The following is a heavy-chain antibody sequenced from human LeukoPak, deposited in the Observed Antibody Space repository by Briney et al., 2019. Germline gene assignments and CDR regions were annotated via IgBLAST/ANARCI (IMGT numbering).Heavy chain of an antibody. J-gene: IGHJ4*02. CDR2: ISYDGSNK. CDR1: GFTFSSYG. CDR3: AKVKIKWELPYGSIFDY. V-gene: IGHV3-30*18. Sequence: GGSLRLSCAASGFTFSSYGMHWVRQAPGKGLEWVAVISYDGSNKYYADSVKGRFTISRDNSKNTLYLQMNSLRAEDTAVYYCAKVKIKWELPYGSIFDYWGQGTLVTVSS. D-gene: IGHD1-26*01.